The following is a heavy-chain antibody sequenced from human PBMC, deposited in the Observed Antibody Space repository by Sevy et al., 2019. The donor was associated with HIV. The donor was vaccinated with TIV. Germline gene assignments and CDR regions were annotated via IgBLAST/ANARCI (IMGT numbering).Heavy chain of an antibody. D-gene: IGHD3-3*01. J-gene: IGHJ6*02. CDR3: AKGYDFWSGYYKYYYYGMDV. CDR2: ISGSGGST. Sequence: GGSLRLSCAASGFTFSNYAMNWVRQAPGKGLEWVSAISGSGGSTYYADSVKGRFTISRDNSKNTLYLKMNSLRAEDTAVYYCAKGYDFWSGYYKYYYYGMDVWGQGTTVTVSS. CDR1: GFTFSNYA. V-gene: IGHV3-23*01.